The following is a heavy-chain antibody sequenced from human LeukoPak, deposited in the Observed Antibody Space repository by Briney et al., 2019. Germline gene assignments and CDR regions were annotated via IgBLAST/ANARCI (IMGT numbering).Heavy chain of an antibody. J-gene: IGHJ4*02. CDR1: GYTFTSYY. D-gene: IGHD3-10*01. Sequence: ASVKVSCKASGYTFTSYYMHWVRQAPGQGLEWMGIINPSGGSTSYAQKFQGRVTMTRDTSTSTVYMELSSLRSEDTAVYYCARDGRNYYGSGSYPDYWGQGTLVTVSS. V-gene: IGHV1-46*01. CDR3: ARDGRNYYGSGSYPDY. CDR2: INPSGGST.